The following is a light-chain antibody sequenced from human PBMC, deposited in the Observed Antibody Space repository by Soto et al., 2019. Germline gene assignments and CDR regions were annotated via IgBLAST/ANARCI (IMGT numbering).Light chain of an antibody. J-gene: IGLJ3*02. V-gene: IGLV1-44*01. Sequence: QSVLTPPPSASGTPGQRVTISCSGSSSNIGSNTVNWYQQLPGTAPKLLIYNNNQRPSGVPDRFSGSKSDTSASLAISGLQSEDEADYYCAAWDDSLKGPVFGGGTKLTVL. CDR3: AAWDDSLKGPV. CDR1: SSNIGSNT. CDR2: NNN.